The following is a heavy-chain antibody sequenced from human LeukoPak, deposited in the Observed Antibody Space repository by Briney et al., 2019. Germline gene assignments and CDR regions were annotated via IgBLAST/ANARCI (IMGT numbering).Heavy chain of an antibody. Sequence: GASVKVSCKASGYTFTNYAIQWVRQAPGRRLEWMGWINAGNADTRYSQEFQGRVTITRDTSIRTAYMEVSRLRSDDTAVYYCARSPDILTGENFDYWGQGTLVTVSS. D-gene: IGHD3-9*01. CDR3: ARSPDILTGENFDY. CDR1: GYTFTNYA. J-gene: IGHJ4*02. V-gene: IGHV1-3*01. CDR2: INAGNADT.